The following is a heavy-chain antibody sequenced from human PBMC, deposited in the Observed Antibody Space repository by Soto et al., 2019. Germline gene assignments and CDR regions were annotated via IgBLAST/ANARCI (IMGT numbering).Heavy chain of an antibody. D-gene: IGHD3-16*02. CDR3: ARGRYYDYVWGSYRLPDY. V-gene: IGHV1-8*01. CDR2: MNPNSGNT. Sequence: QVQLVQSGAEVKKPGASVKVSCKASGYTFTSYDINWVRQATGQGLEWTGWMNPNSGNTGYAQKFQGRVTMTRNTSISTAYMELSSLRSEDTAVYYCARGRYYDYVWGSYRLPDYWGQGTLITVSS. CDR1: GYTFTSYD. J-gene: IGHJ4*02.